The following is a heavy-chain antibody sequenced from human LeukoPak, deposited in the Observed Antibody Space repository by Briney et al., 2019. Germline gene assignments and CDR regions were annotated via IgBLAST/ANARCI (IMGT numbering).Heavy chain of an antibody. CDR1: GFTFSSYA. V-gene: IGHV3-30-3*01. Sequence: GGSQRLSCAASGFTFSSYAMHWVRQAPGKGLEWVAVISYDGSNKYYADSVKGRFTISRDNSKNTLYLQMNSLRAEDTAVYYCARDLGSSGYLFPFDYWGQGTLVTVSS. J-gene: IGHJ4*02. CDR3: ARDLGSSGYLFPFDY. D-gene: IGHD3-22*01. CDR2: ISYDGSNK.